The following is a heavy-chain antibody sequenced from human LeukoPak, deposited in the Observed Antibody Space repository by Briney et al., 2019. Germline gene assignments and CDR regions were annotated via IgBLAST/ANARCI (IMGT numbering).Heavy chain of an antibody. J-gene: IGHJ4*02. V-gene: IGHV3-7*03. CDR3: ATYRQVLLPFES. D-gene: IGHD2-8*02. CDR1: GFTFRRYW. CDR2: IKQDGSEK. Sequence: GGSLRLSCAASGFTFRRYWMSWVRQAPGKGLEWVANIKQDGSEKYYVDSVKGRFTISRDNAKNSLYLQMNSLRAEDTAIYYCATYRQVLLPFESWGQGTLVTVSS.